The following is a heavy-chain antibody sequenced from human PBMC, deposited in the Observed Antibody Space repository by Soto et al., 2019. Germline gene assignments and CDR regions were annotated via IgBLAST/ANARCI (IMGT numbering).Heavy chain of an antibody. CDR3: ARDGSQAARGWFDP. V-gene: IGHV1-18*04. CDR2: ISAYNGNT. Sequence: GASVKVSCKASGYTFTSYGISWLRQAPGQGLEWMGWISAYNGNTNYAQKLQGRVTMTTDTSTSTAYMELRSLRSDDTAVYYCARDGSQAARGWFDPWGQGTLVTVSS. D-gene: IGHD6-6*01. J-gene: IGHJ5*02. CDR1: GYTFTSYG.